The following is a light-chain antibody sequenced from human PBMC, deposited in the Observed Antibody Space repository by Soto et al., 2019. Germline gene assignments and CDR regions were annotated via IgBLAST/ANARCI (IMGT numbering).Light chain of an antibody. Sequence: QSVLTQPPSVSAAPGQKVTISCSGSSSNIGNNYVSWYQQLPGTAPKLLIYENNKRPSGIPDRFSGSKSGTSATLGITGLQTGDEADYYCGTWDSSLSAGQVFXTGTKVTVL. J-gene: IGLJ1*01. CDR1: SSNIGNNY. CDR3: GTWDSSLSAGQV. V-gene: IGLV1-51*02. CDR2: ENN.